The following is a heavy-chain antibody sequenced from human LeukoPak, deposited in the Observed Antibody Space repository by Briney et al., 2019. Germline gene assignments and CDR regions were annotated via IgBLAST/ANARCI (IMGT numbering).Heavy chain of an antibody. J-gene: IGHJ4*02. CDR1: GGTFSSYA. Sequence: SVKVSCKASGGTFSSYAISWVRQAPGQGLEWMGGIIPIFGTANYAQEFQGRVTITTDESTSTAYMELSSLRSEDTAVYYCARGRSGGVAARPYYFDYWGQGTLVTVSS. CDR3: ARGRSGGVAARPYYFDY. V-gene: IGHV1-69*05. CDR2: IIPIFGTA. D-gene: IGHD6-6*01.